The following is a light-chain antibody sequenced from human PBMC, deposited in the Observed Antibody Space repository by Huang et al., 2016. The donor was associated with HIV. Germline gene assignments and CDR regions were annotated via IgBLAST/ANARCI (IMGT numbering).Light chain of an antibody. CDR1: QSVNNK. CDR2: DAS. CDR3: QQYNNWPPWT. J-gene: IGKJ1*01. V-gene: IGKV3-15*01. Sequence: EVVMTQSPVTLSVSPGARATLSCRASQSVNNKLAWFQQKPGQAPRLLIHDASIRATGIPDRVSGSGSGTEFTLTISSLQSEDFAVYYCQQYNNWPPWTFGQGTKVEIK.